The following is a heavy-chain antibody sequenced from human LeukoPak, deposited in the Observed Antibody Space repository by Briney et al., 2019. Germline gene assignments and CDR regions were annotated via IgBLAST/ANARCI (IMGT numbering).Heavy chain of an antibody. D-gene: IGHD2-2*01. V-gene: IGHV1-69*05. J-gene: IGHJ5*02. CDR3: ARGGGYCSSTSCFNWFDP. CDR2: IIPIFGTA. CDR1: GGTFSSYA. Sequence: SVTVSCKASGGTFSSYAISWVRQAPGQGLEWMGGIIPIFGTANYAQKFQGRVTITTDESTSTAYMELSSLRSEDTAVYYCARGGGYCSSTSCFNWFDPWGQGTLVTVSS.